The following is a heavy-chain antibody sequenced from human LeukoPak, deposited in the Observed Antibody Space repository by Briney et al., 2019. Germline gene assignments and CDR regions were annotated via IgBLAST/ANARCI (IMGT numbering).Heavy chain of an antibody. V-gene: IGHV1-8*01. D-gene: IGHD3-10*01. CDR3: AAHTYYYSSGSFGH. CDR1: GYSFTSYD. CDR2: MNPSSGST. Sequence: VASVIVSCKASGYSFTSYDINWVRQATGQGPEWIGWMNPSSGSTGYAQRFQGRVTMTRDTSTSTAYLELSSLTSDDTAVYYCAAHTYYYSSGSFGHWGQGTLVTVSS. J-gene: IGHJ4*02.